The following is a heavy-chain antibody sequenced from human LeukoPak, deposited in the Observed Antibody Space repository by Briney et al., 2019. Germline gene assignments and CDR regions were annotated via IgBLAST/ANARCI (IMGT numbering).Heavy chain of an antibody. Sequence: PSETQSLTCTVSGGSITGYYWSWIRQPAGKGLEWIGRIYTSGSTNYNPSLKSRVTMSVDTSKNQFSLKLSSVTAADTAVYYCAVGVGVRDYFDYWGQGTLVTVSS. J-gene: IGHJ4*02. CDR3: AVGVGVRDYFDY. D-gene: IGHD3-3*01. V-gene: IGHV4-4*07. CDR2: IYTSGST. CDR1: GGSITGYY.